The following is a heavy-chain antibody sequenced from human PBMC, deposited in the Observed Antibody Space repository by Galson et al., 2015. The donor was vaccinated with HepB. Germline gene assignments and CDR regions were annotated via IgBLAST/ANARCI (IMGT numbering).Heavy chain of an antibody. Sequence: SLRLSCAASGFTFSSYWMSWVRQAPGKGLEWVANIKQDGSEKYYVDSVKGRFTISRDNAKNSLYLQMNSLRAEDTAVYYCARARLGGDFWSGPPPYWYFDLWGRGTLVTVSS. V-gene: IGHV3-7*03. D-gene: IGHD3-3*01. CDR2: IKQDGSEK. J-gene: IGHJ2*01. CDR3: ARARLGGDFWSGPPPYWYFDL. CDR1: GFTFSSYW.